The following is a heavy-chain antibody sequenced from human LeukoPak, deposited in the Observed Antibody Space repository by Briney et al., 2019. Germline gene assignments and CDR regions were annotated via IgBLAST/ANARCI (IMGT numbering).Heavy chain of an antibody. D-gene: IGHD5-18*01. Sequence: PGGSLRLSCAASGFTFSTYAMTWVRQAPGKGLEWVSLIIGTGGSTYYADSVKGRFTISRDNSKNTLYLQMNSLRAEDTAVYYCARGLYGYVDGFDYWGQGTLVTVSS. V-gene: IGHV3-23*01. CDR2: IIGTGGST. CDR1: GFTFSTYA. J-gene: IGHJ4*02. CDR3: ARGLYGYVDGFDY.